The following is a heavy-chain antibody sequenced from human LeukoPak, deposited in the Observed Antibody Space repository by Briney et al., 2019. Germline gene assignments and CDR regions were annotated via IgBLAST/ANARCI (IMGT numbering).Heavy chain of an antibody. J-gene: IGHJ5*02. D-gene: IGHD6-6*01. CDR2: MNPNNGNT. Sequence: AAVKVSCKASGYTFTSYDINWVRQATGQGREWMGWMNPNNGNTGYAQKFHGRVTMTRNTSISTAYMELSSLRSEDTAVYYCARRSIAARPLSVKNWFDPWGQGTLVTVSS. CDR1: GYTFTSYD. V-gene: IGHV1-8*01. CDR3: ARRSIAARPLSVKNWFDP.